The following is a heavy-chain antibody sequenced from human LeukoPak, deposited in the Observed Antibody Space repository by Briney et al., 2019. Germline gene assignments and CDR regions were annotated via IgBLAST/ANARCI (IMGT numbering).Heavy chain of an antibody. CDR2: INPNSGGT. D-gene: IGHD6-13*01. CDR3: ARGNRGSSWNDALDI. J-gene: IGHJ3*02. CDR1: GYTFTSYD. Sequence: ASVKVSCKASGYTFTSYDINWVRQATGQGLEWMGWINPNSGGTNFAQKFQGRVTMTRDTSISTAYLELRRLRSDDTAVYYCARGNRGSSWNDALDIWGQGTMVTVSS. V-gene: IGHV1-2*02.